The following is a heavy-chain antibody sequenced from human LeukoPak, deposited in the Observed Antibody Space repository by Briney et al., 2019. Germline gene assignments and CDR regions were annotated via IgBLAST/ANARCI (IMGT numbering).Heavy chain of an antibody. CDR3: ARGAPPQN. CDR1: GGSISSSSYY. Sequence: PSEPLSFTCTVSGGSISSSSYYWGWIRQPPGKGLEWIGSVYYTGASYYNPSLKSRVTISIDTSKKHFSLKLTSVTAADTAVYYCARGAPPQNWGQGTLVTVSS. CDR2: VYYTGAS. V-gene: IGHV4-39*07. J-gene: IGHJ4*02.